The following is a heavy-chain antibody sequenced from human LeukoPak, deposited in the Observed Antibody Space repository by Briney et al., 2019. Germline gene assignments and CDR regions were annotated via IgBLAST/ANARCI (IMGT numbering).Heavy chain of an antibody. Sequence: GESLKISCKGSGYTFTNYWIGWVRQMPGKGLEWMGIIYPGDADTRYSPSFQGQVTISADKSISTAYLQWSSLKASDTAMYFCARQREWGGGFDAFDIWGQGTMVTVSS. CDR1: GYTFTNYW. D-gene: IGHD2-15*01. CDR3: ARQREWGGGFDAFDI. J-gene: IGHJ3*02. CDR2: IYPGDADT. V-gene: IGHV5-51*01.